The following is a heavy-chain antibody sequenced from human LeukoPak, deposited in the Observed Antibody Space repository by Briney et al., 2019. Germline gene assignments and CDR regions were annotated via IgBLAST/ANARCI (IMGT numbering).Heavy chain of an antibody. CDR2: IKQDGSEK. D-gene: IGHD4-17*01. CDR3: TDLDYGDSYFGY. CDR1: GVTFSSYW. J-gene: IGHJ4*02. V-gene: IGHV3-7*05. Sequence: GGSLRLSCAASGVTFSSYWMNWDRQAPGKGLEWVANIKQDGSEKYYVDSVKGRFTISRDNAKNSLYLQMNSLKTEDTAVYYCTDLDYGDSYFGYWGQGTLVTVSS.